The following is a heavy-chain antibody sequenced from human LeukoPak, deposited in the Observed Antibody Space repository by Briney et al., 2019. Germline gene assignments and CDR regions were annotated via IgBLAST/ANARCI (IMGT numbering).Heavy chain of an antibody. Sequence: PGGSLRLSCAASGFTFSSYAMSWVRQAPGKGLEWVSAISGSGGSTYYADSVKGRFTISRDNSKNTLYLQMNSLGAEDTAVYYCAKGGFLYYDILTGYYHGGYFDYWGQGTLVTVSS. CDR3: AKGGFLYYDILTGYYHGGYFDY. CDR2: ISGSGGST. CDR1: GFTFSSYA. V-gene: IGHV3-23*01. D-gene: IGHD3-9*01. J-gene: IGHJ4*02.